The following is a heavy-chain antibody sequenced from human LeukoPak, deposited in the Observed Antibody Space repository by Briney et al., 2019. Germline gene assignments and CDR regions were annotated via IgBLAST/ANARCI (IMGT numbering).Heavy chain of an antibody. CDR1: GFTFSSYS. Sequence: GGSLRLSCAASGFTFSSYSMNWVRQAPGKGLEWVSSISSSSSYIYYADSVKGRFTISRDNSKNTLYLQMNSLRAEDTAVYYCAKDEAGATSPYYFDYWGQGTLVTVSS. J-gene: IGHJ4*02. CDR2: ISSSSSYI. CDR3: AKDEAGATSPYYFDY. V-gene: IGHV3-21*04. D-gene: IGHD1-26*01.